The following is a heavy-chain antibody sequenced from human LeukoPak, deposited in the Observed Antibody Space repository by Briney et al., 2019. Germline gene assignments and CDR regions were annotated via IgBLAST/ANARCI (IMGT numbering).Heavy chain of an antibody. Sequence: GGSLRLSCAASGFTVSSNYMSWVRQAPGKGLDWVSGIYSGGSTYYADSVKGRFTISRDNSKNTLYLQMNSLRAEDTAVYYCASRHIAAAGTLFPEDYWGQGTLVTVSS. J-gene: IGHJ4*02. V-gene: IGHV3-66*01. CDR2: IYSGGST. CDR1: GFTVSSNY. CDR3: ASRHIAAAGTLFPEDY. D-gene: IGHD6-13*01.